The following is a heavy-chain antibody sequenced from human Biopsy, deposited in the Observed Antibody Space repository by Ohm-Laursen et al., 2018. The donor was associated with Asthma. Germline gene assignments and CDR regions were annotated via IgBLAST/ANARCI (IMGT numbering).Heavy chain of an antibody. V-gene: IGHV4-39*01. D-gene: IGHD6-13*01. Sequence: SDTLSLTWSLSSGSGGYMGSGNYYWGWIRQPPGKGLEWIGSIYYSGTTYYNPSLESRVTVSADTSKNQFSLKLTSVTAADTAVYYCVRGSSSWHHGPFHYYYGLDVWGQGTTATVSS. CDR3: VRGSSSWHHGPFHYYYGLDV. CDR2: IYYSGTT. CDR1: SGSGGYMGSGNYY. J-gene: IGHJ6*02.